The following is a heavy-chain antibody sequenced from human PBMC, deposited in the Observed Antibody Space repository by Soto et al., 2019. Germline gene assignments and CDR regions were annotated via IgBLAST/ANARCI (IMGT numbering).Heavy chain of an antibody. CDR2: VSYDGSNK. CDR3: ARDLRGAIAY. J-gene: IGHJ4*02. D-gene: IGHD1-26*01. CDR1: GFTFSSYA. V-gene: IGHV3-30-3*01. Sequence: QVQLVESGGGVVQPGRSLRLSCAASGFTFSSYAMHWVRQAPGKGLDWVAVVSYDGSNKYYADSVKGRFTFSRDNSKNTLDLQMDSLRPGDTALYYRARDLRGAIAYWGQGTLVTVSS.